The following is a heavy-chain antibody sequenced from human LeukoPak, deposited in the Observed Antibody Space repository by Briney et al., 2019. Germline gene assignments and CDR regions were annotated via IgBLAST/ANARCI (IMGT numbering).Heavy chain of an antibody. Sequence: PSETLSLTCTVSGGSISSSDYYWGWIRQPPGKGLEWIGYIYYSGSTNYNPSLKSRVTISVDTSKNQFSLKLSSVTAADTAVYYCARDSGSIDYWGQGTLVTVSS. J-gene: IGHJ4*02. V-gene: IGHV4-61*08. D-gene: IGHD1-26*01. CDR2: IYYSGST. CDR1: GGSISSSDYY. CDR3: ARDSGSIDY.